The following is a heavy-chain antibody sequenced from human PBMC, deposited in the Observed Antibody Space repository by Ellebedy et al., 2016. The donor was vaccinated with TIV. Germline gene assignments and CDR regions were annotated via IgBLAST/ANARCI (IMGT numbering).Heavy chain of an antibody. J-gene: IGHJ6*02. CDR2: IIPIFGTA. D-gene: IGHD2-15*01. CDR3: ARGNLGYCSGGSCGASHYYYGMDV. V-gene: IGHV1-69*13. CDR1: GYTFTSYG. Sequence: SVKVSXXASGYTFTSYGISWVRQAPGQGLEWMGGIIPIFGTANYAQKFQGRVTITADESTSTAYMELSSLRSEDTAVYYCARGNLGYCSGGSCGASHYYYGMDVWGQGTTVTVSS.